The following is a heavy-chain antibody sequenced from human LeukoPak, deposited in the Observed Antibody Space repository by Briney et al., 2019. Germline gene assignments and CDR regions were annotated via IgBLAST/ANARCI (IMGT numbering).Heavy chain of an antibody. CDR1: GYTFTGYY. CDR3: AKENWVYNWKYDSSGSGINY. Sequence: ASVKVSCKASGYTFTGYYMHWVRQAPGQGLEWMGWINPNSGGTNYAQKFQGRVTMTRDTSISTAYMELSRLRSDDTAVYYCAKENWVYNWKYDSSGSGINYWGQGTLVTISS. D-gene: IGHD3-22*01. V-gene: IGHV1-2*02. CDR2: INPNSGGT. J-gene: IGHJ4*02.